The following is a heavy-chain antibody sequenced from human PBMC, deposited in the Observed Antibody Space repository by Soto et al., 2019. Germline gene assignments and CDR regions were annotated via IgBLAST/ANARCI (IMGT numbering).Heavy chain of an antibody. D-gene: IGHD5-12*01. J-gene: IGHJ4*02. CDR1: GFTFSDYY. V-gene: IGHV3-11*06. Sequence: PGGSLRLSCGASGFTFSDYYMSWIRQAPGEGLEWISYIGGSTYTKYADSVKGRFTISRDNAKNSLYLQMNSLRAEDTAVYYCARLCPDIVAAITWGYYFDYSGQGTLVTVSS. CDR2: IGGSTYT. CDR3: ARLCPDIVAAITWGYYFDY.